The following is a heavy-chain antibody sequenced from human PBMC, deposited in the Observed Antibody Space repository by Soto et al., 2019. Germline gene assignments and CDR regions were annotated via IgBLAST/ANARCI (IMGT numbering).Heavy chain of an antibody. D-gene: IGHD6-13*01. CDR3: ARDGGIAAAGTVYNWFDP. J-gene: IGHJ5*02. CDR1: GFTFSSYG. Sequence: QVQLVESGGGVVQPGRSLRLSCAASGFTFSSYGMHWVRQAPGKGLEWVAVIWYDGSNKYYADSVKGRFTISRDNSKNTRYLQMNSLRAEDTAVYYCARDGGIAAAGTVYNWFDPWGQGTLVTVSS. V-gene: IGHV3-33*01. CDR2: IWYDGSNK.